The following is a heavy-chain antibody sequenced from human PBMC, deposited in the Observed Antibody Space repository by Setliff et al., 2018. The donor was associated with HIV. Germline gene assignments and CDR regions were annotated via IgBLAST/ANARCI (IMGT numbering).Heavy chain of an antibody. D-gene: IGHD6-19*01. V-gene: IGHV4-39*07. CDR3: AIRGSSGWYVGGYFSWFYFDF. CDR1: GGSISSSSYY. J-gene: IGHJ4*02. CDR2: IYYSGTT. Sequence: PSETLSLTCTVSGGSISSSSYYWSWIRQHPGRGLEWIGYIYYSGTTTYNPSLKSRATISVDTSKNQFSLKLSSVTAADTAVYYCAIRGSSGWYVGGYFSWFYFDFWGQGKLVTVSS.